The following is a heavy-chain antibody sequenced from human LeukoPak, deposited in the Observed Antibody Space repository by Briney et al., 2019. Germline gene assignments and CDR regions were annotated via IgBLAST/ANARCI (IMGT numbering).Heavy chain of an antibody. CDR2: ISSSSSYI. D-gene: IGHD5-12*01. Sequence: GGSLRLSCAASGFTFSSYSMNWVRQAPGKGLEWVSSISSSSSYIYYADSVKGRFTISRDNAKNSLYLQMNSLRAEDTAVYYCASLGDIVATMGYWGQGTLVTVSS. CDR3: ASLGDIVATMGY. V-gene: IGHV3-21*01. CDR1: GFTFSSYS. J-gene: IGHJ4*02.